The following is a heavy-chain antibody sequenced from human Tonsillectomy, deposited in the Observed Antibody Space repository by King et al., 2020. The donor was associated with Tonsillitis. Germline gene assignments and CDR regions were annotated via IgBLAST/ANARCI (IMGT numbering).Heavy chain of an antibody. D-gene: IGHD2-21*02. J-gene: IGHJ6*02. CDR3: ARVPLRLTAEGYYFYGMDV. CDR1: GFTFKNHR. CDR2: ISSSSNHI. Sequence: VQLVESGGGLVRPGGSLILSCAGSGFTFKNHRMNWVRQAPGKGLEWVSSISSSSNHIYYADSVRGRFTTSRDNANSSLFLHMNNLRAEDTAVYYCARVPLRLTAEGYYFYGMDVWGRGAIVTVSS. V-gene: IGHV3-21*01.